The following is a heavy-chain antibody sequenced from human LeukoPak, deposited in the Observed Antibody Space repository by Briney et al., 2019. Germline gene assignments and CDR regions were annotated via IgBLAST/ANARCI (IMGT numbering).Heavy chain of an antibody. Sequence: GRSLRLSCAASGFTFSSYAMHWVRQAPGKGLEYVSAISSNGGSTYYANSVKGRFTISRDNSKNTLYLQMGSLRAEDMAVYYCARGVVVPAAYDAFDIWGQGTMVTVSS. CDR1: GFTFSSYA. CDR2: ISSNGGST. D-gene: IGHD2-2*01. J-gene: IGHJ3*02. CDR3: ARGVVVPAAYDAFDI. V-gene: IGHV3-64*01.